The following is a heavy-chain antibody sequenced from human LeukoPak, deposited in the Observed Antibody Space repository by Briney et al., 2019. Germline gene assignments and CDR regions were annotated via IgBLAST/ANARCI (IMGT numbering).Heavy chain of an antibody. J-gene: IGHJ4*02. V-gene: IGHV3-7*01. CDR1: GFTVSSNS. Sequence: GGSLRLSCTVSGFTVSSNSMSWVRQAPGKGLEWVANIKPDGSEKYYVDSVKGRFTISRDNSKNTLYLQMNSLRAEDTAVYYCARDFDSSGYYEPLDYWGQGTLVTVSS. CDR2: IKPDGSEK. CDR3: ARDFDSSGYYEPLDY. D-gene: IGHD3-22*01.